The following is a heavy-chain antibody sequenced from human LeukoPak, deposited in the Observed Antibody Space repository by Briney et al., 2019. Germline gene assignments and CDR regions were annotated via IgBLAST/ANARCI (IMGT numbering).Heavy chain of an antibody. CDR1: GGSVSGGSYC. V-gene: IGHV4-61*01. CDR2: IYYTGST. Sequence: PSETLSLTCTVSGGSVSGGSYCWSWIRQPPGKELEWAGYIYYTGSTNYNPSLKSRVTVSLDTSKNQFSLKLSSVTAADTAVYYCARAQPDSVWGSYPRYFDYWGQGTLVTVSS. D-gene: IGHD3-16*01. CDR3: ARAQPDSVWGSYPRYFDY. J-gene: IGHJ4*02.